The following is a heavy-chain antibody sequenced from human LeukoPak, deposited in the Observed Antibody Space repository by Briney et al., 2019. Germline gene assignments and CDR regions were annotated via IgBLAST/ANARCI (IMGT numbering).Heavy chain of an antibody. J-gene: IGHJ4*02. V-gene: IGHV4-28*01. CDR3: ARKGLRSGYVPLDY. Sequence: PSETLSLACAVSGYSITSSSWWGWIRQPPGKGLEWIGYIYHSGTTYYNPSLQSRVTMSVDTSKNQFSLKLSSVTAVDTAVYYCARKGLRSGYVPLDYWAREPWSPSPQ. D-gene: IGHD3-3*01. CDR2: IYHSGTT. CDR1: GYSITSSSW.